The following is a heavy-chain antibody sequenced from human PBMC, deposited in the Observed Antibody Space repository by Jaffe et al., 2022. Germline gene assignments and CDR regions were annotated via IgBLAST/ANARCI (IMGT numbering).Heavy chain of an antibody. CDR1: GYSISSGYY. Sequence: QVQLQESGPGLVKPSETLSLTCAVSGYSISSGYYWGWIRQPPGKGLEWIGSIYHSGSTYYNPSLKSRVTISVDTSKNQFSLKLSSVTAADTAVYYCARVVAKYYFDYWGQGTLVTVSS. CDR3: ARVVAKYYFDY. CDR2: IYHSGST. V-gene: IGHV4-38-2*01. J-gene: IGHJ4*02. D-gene: IGHD5-12*01.